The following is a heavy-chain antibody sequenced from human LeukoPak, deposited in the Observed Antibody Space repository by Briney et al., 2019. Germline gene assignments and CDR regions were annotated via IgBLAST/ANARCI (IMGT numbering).Heavy chain of an antibody. CDR3: ARGAYSSGWYNEFWDYFDY. V-gene: IGHV1-69*05. D-gene: IGHD6-19*01. Sequence: GASVKVSCKASGGTFSSYAISWVRQAPGQGLEWMGGIIPIFGTANYARKFQGRVTITTDESTSTAYMELSSLRSEDTAVYYCARGAYSSGWYNEFWDYFDYWGQGTLVTVSS. CDR1: GGTFSSYA. CDR2: IIPIFGTA. J-gene: IGHJ4*02.